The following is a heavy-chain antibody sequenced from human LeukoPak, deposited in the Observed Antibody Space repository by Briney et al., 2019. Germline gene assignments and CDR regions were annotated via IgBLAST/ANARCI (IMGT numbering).Heavy chain of an antibody. J-gene: IGHJ4*02. D-gene: IGHD3-16*01. CDR1: GYTFNTYG. CDR2: ISGYNGNT. Sequence: DSAKVSCKASGYTFNTYGINWVRQAPGQGLEWMGWISGYNGNTNYAQKLQGRVTMTTDTSPSTAYMELRSLRSDDTAVYYCARGSSIGDFDYWGQGTLVTVSS. CDR3: ARGSSIGDFDY. V-gene: IGHV1-18*01.